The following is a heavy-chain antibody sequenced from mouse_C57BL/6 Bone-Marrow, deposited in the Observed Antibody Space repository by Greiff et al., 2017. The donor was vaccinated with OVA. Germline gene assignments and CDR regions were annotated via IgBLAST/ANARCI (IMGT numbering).Heavy chain of an antibody. Sequence: VMLQQSGAELVRPGTSVKVSCKASGYAFTNYLIEWVKQRPGQGLEWIGVINPGSGGTNYNEKFKGKATLTADKSSSTAYMQLSSLTSEDSAVYFCARGPYYYGSRWFAYWGQGTLVTVSA. D-gene: IGHD1-1*01. J-gene: IGHJ3*01. CDR2: INPGSGGT. CDR3: ARGPYYYGSRWFAY. V-gene: IGHV1-54*01. CDR1: GYAFTNYL.